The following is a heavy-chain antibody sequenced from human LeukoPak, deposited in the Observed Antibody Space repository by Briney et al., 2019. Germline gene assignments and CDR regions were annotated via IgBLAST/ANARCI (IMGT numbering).Heavy chain of an antibody. Sequence: SVKVSCKASGGAFSSTTINWVRQAPGQGLEWMGGITPIFRTPNYAQKFQGRVTITAVESMSTAYMELSSLRSEDTAVYYCARGWLAETTVVTPYNYWGQGTLVTVSS. CDR3: ARGWLAETTVVTPYNY. CDR2: ITPIFRTP. D-gene: IGHD2-21*02. V-gene: IGHV1-69*01. CDR1: GGAFSSTT. J-gene: IGHJ4*02.